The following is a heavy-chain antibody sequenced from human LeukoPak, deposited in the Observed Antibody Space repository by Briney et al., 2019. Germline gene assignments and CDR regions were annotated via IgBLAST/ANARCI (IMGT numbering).Heavy chain of an antibody. CDR2: IWYGGSNK. Sequence: PGGSLRLSCAASGFTFSSYGMHWVRQAPGKGLEWVAVIWYGGSNKYYADSVKGRFTISRDNSKNTLYLEMNSLRAEDTAVYYCATSPALGFFDYWGQGTLVTVSS. J-gene: IGHJ4*02. D-gene: IGHD7-27*01. V-gene: IGHV3-33*08. CDR1: GFTFSSYG. CDR3: ATSPALGFFDY.